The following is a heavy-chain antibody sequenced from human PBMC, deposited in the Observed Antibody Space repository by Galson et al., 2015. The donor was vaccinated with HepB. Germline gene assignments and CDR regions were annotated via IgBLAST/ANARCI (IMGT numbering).Heavy chain of an antibody. Sequence: SLRLSCAASGFTLSTYAMSWVRQAPGKGLEWVSAISGSDGGTYYGDSVKGRFTISRDNSKNTLYLQMNSLRAEDTAVYFCAKPLGGGNGANRYFDYWGQGTLVTVSS. CDR2: ISGSDGGT. V-gene: IGHV3-23*01. D-gene: IGHD4/OR15-4a*01. J-gene: IGHJ4*02. CDR1: GFTLSTYA. CDR3: AKPLGGGNGANRYFDY.